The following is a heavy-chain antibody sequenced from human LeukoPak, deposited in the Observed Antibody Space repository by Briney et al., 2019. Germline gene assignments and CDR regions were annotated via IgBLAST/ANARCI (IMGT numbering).Heavy chain of an antibody. CDR2: IIPIFGTA. Sequence: SVEVSCKASGGTFSSYAISWVRQAPGQGLEWMGGIIPIFGTANYAQKFQGRVTITADESTSTAYMELSSLRSEDTAVYYCASHYDPFLQNWGQGTLVTVSS. V-gene: IGHV1-69*13. D-gene: IGHD3-16*01. CDR3: ASHYDPFLQN. CDR1: GGTFSSYA. J-gene: IGHJ4*02.